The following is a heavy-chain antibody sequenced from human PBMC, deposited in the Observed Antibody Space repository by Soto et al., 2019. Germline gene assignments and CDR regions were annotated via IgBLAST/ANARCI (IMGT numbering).Heavy chain of an antibody. CDR3: ARESYYGSGATVVGY. V-gene: IGHV4-59*01. CDR2: IYYSGTT. D-gene: IGHD3-10*01. J-gene: IGHJ4*02. CDR1: GGSISSYY. Sequence: QVQLQESGPGLVKPSETLSLTCTVSGGSISSYYWSWIRQPPGKGLESIGYIYYSGTTSYNPSLNSRVTMSVDTSKNQFSLKLNSVTAADTAVYYCARESYYGSGATVVGYWGQGTLVTVSS.